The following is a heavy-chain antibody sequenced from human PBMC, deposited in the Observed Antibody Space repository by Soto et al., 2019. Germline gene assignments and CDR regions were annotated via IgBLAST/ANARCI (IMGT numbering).Heavy chain of an antibody. D-gene: IGHD2-8*01. J-gene: IGHJ4*02. V-gene: IGHV4-39*01. CDR3: ASHRTFWPFDY. CDR1: GGYISSRGSMSGRSFY. Sequence: PSETLSLTCTVSGGYISSRGSMSGRSFYWGWMRQPPGKGLEWIASISYSDGSFYNSSLKSRLTISVDTSKNQFSLSLRSVTAADTAVYYCASHRTFWPFDYWGQGTVVTVSS. CDR2: ISYSDGS.